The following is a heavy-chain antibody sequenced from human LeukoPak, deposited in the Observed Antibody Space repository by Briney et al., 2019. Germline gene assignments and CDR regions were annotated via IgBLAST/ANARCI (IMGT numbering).Heavy chain of an antibody. CDR3: ARRRGDYYYYYMDV. CDR2: IYPGESDT. J-gene: IGHJ6*03. D-gene: IGHD2-15*01. Sequence: GGALKISFKGSGSRFTSYWIGWGRPRPGKGVEGMGIIYPGESDTRYSTCFEGQVTISADKSNSTAYLQWSSPKASDTAMYYCARRRGDYYYYYMDVWGKGTTVTVSS. CDR1: GSRFTSYW. V-gene: IGHV5-51*01.